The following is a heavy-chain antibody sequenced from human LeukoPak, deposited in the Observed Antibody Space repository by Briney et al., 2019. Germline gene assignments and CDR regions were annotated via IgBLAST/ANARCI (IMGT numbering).Heavy chain of an antibody. J-gene: IGHJ4*02. D-gene: IGHD5-18*01. CDR2: IEGDGSST. Sequence: GGSLRLSCAASGFTFSSYWMHWVRQAPGEGLVWVSRIEGDGSSTRYADSVKGRFTISRDNAKNTLYLQMNSLRAEDTAVYYCARVGYNYGYDYWGQGTLVTVPS. CDR1: GFTFSSYW. V-gene: IGHV3-74*01. CDR3: ARVGYNYGYDY.